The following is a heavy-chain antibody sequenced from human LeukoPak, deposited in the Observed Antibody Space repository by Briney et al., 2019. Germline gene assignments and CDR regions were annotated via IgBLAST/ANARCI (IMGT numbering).Heavy chain of an antibody. J-gene: IGHJ4*02. V-gene: IGHV4-39*01. CDR2: IYYSGST. Sequence: SETLSLTCTVSGGSISSSSYYWGWIRQPPGKGLEWIGSIYYSGSTYYNPSLKSRVTISVDASKNQFSLKLSSVTAADTAVYYCARLMVAAAVYYFDYWGQGTLVTVSS. CDR3: ARLMVAAAVYYFDY. D-gene: IGHD6-13*01. CDR1: GGSISSSSYY.